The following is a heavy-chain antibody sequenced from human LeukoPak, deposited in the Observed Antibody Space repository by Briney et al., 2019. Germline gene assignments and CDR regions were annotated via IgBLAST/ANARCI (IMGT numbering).Heavy chain of an antibody. CDR2: IYYSGSI. J-gene: IGHJ4*02. Sequence: SETLSLTCTVSGASMSSYYWSWIRQPPGKELEWIGYIYYSGSINYNPSLKSRVTISVDTSKNQFTLKLSSVTAADTAVYYCARGRYGWLPFDYWGQGTLVTVSS. D-gene: IGHD3-16*01. V-gene: IGHV4-59*01. CDR3: ARGRYGWLPFDY. CDR1: GASMSSYY.